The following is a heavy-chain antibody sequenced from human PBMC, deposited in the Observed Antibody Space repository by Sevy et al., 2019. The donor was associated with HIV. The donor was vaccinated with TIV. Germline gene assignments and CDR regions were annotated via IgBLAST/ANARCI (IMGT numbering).Heavy chain of an antibody. CDR2: ISAYNGNT. D-gene: IGHD3-3*01. V-gene: IGHV1-18*01. CDR1: GYTLTSYG. CDR3: VREVRRFLEWGLSDV. J-gene: IGHJ6*02. Sequence: ASVKVACKASGYTLTSYGISWVRQAPGQGLEWMGWISAYNGNTNYAQKLQGRVTMTTETSTCTAYMELRSLRAEDTAVYYCVREVRRFLEWGLSDVWGQGTTVTVSS.